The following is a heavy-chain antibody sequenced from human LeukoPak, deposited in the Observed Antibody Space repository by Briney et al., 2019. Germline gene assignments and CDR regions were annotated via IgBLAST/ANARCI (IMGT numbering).Heavy chain of an antibody. CDR3: MKDRPIYYGRNAHYHSQNSLY. D-gene: IGHD3-10*01. CDR1: GFTFSIYA. V-gene: IGHV3-23*01. Sequence: GGSLRLSCAASGFTFSIYAMSWVRQAPGKGLEWVSSITSISSASFYADSVKGRFTISRDNSRDTLYLQMNSLRAGDTAIYYCMKDRPIYYGRNAHYHSQNSLYWRQGTLVAVSS. CDR2: ITSISSAS. J-gene: IGHJ1*01.